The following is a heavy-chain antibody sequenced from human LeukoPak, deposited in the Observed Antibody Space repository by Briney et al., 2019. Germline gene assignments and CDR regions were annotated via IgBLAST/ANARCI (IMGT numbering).Heavy chain of an antibody. CDR2: IYYSGST. Sequence: PSETLSLTCTVSGGSISSYYWSWIRQPPGKGLEWIGYIYYSGSTNYNPSLKSRVTISVDTSKNQFSLKLSSVTAADTAVYYCARGTRYSFEKYFDYWGQGTLVTVSS. D-gene: IGHD6-13*01. CDR3: ARGTRYSFEKYFDY. J-gene: IGHJ4*02. CDR1: GGSISSYY. V-gene: IGHV4-59*08.